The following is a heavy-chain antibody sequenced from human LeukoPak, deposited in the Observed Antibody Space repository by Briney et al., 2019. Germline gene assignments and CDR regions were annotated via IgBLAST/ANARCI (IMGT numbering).Heavy chain of an antibody. CDR3: ARRGFGGLLDAFDI. CDR1: GYNFTNYW. J-gene: IGHJ3*02. CDR2: IYPGDSDT. Sequence: GESLKISCKGSGYNFTNYWIAWVRQLPGKGLEWMGIIYPGDSDTRYSPSFQGQVTISSDKSISTAYLQWSSLKASDTAIFFCARRGFGGLLDAFDIWGQGTVVTVSS. V-gene: IGHV5-51*01. D-gene: IGHD3-16*01.